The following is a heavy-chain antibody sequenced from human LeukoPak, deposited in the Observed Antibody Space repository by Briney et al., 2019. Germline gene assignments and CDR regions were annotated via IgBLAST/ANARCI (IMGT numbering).Heavy chain of an antibody. CDR3: ARDVSGYCSGGSCYSGFDY. D-gene: IGHD2-15*01. CDR1: GGSISSYY. Sequence: SETLSLTCTVSGGSISSYYWSWIRQPPGKGLEWIGEINHSGSTNYNPSLKSRVTISVDTSKNQFSLKLSSVTAADTAVYYCARDVSGYCSGGSCYSGFDYWGQGTLVTVSS. CDR2: INHSGST. V-gene: IGHV4-34*01. J-gene: IGHJ4*02.